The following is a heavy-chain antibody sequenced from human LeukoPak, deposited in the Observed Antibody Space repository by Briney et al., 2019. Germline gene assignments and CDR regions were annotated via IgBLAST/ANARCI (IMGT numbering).Heavy chain of an antibody. Sequence: GGSLRLSCAASEFTFSSYWMSWVRQAPGKGLEWVANIKQDGGQIYYLESVKGRFTISRDNAKNSLYLQMNSLRAEDTAVYYCARDRYVGATTAGDSDSWGQGTLVTVSS. D-gene: IGHD1-26*01. CDR1: EFTFSSYW. CDR3: ARDRYVGATTAGDSDS. J-gene: IGHJ4*02. V-gene: IGHV3-7*03. CDR2: IKQDGGQI.